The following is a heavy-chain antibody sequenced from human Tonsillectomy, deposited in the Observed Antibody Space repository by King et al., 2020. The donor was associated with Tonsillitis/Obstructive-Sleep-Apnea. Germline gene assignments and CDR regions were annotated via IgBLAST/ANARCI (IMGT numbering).Heavy chain of an antibody. CDR2: IKSKTYGGIT. CDR1: GFTFSNAW. D-gene: IGHD3-10*01. CDR3: NTDLRG. J-gene: IGHJ4*02. Sequence: VQLVESGGGLVKPGGSLRLSWAASGFTFSNAWMSLVRQAPGKGLEWDGGIKSKTYGGITDYAAPVKGRFTILRDDSKNTLYLQMNSLKTEDTAVYYCNTDLRGWGQGTLVTVSS. V-gene: IGHV3-15*01.